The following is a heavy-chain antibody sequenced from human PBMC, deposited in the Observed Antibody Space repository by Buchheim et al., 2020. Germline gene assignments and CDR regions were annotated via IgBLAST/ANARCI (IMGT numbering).Heavy chain of an antibody. Sequence: EVQLVQSGAEVKKPGESLNISCKGPGFSFTNYYIAWVRQVPGKGREWRGTINPSDPDTINSPSFQGQVAISPDNSISTAYRQWSGLKASDTAIYYCARCLFGDYGSHYYGMDVWGQGTT. CDR3: ARCLFGDYGSHYYGMDV. D-gene: IGHD4-17*01. J-gene: IGHJ6*02. V-gene: IGHV5-51*01. CDR2: INPSDPDT. CDR1: GFSFTNYY.